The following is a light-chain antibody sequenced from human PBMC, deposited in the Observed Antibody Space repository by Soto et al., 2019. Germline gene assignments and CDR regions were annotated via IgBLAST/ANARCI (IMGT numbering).Light chain of an antibody. J-gene: IGKJ4*01. Sequence: IQMNMPLSSLDANVGDRVNITCQASHDIRNYLNWYQQKPGKAPKLLIYAASSLQSGVPSRFSGSGSGTDFTLTISSLEPGDFTPSDSQQSYIIPLTFSRGAMVEFK. CDR2: AAS. V-gene: IGKV1-39*01. CDR1: HDIRNY. CDR3: QQSYIIPLT.